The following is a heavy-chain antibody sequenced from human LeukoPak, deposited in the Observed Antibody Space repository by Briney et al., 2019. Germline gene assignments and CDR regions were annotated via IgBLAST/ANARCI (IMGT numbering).Heavy chain of an antibody. CDR2: ISAYNGNT. CDR1: GYTFTSYG. CDR3: ARDPRDYAAGYYYYYGMDV. D-gene: IGHD4-17*01. J-gene: IGHJ6*02. Sequence: GASVKVSCKASGYTFTSYGISWVRQAPGQGLEWMGWISAYNGNTNYAQKLQGRVTMTTDTSTSTAYMELRSLRSDDTAVYYCARDPRDYAAGYYYYYGMDVWGQGTTVTVSS. V-gene: IGHV1-18*01.